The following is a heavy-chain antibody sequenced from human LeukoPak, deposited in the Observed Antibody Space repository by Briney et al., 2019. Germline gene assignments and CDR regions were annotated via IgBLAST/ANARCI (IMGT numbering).Heavy chain of an antibody. CDR3: ARGGYDGYY. Sequence: GGSLRLSCASSGFTFSSYWMHWVRQAPGKGLVSVSRINTDGSSTNYADSVKGRFTISRDNAKNTLYLQMNSLRAEDTAVYYCARGGYDGYYWGQGILVTVSS. CDR2: INTDGSST. V-gene: IGHV3-74*01. D-gene: IGHD5-12*01. CDR1: GFTFSSYW. J-gene: IGHJ4*02.